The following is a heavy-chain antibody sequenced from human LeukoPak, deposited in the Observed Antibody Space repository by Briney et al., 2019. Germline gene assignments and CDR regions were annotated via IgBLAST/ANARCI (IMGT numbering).Heavy chain of an antibody. CDR2: MNPNSGNT. J-gene: IGHJ4*02. D-gene: IGHD2/OR15-2a*01. CDR1: GYTFTSYD. Sequence: ASVTVSCKASGYTFTSYDMHWVRQATGQGLEWMGWMNPNSGNTGYAQKFQGRVTITRNNSISTAYMQLSSLRAEDTAVYYCARTDQDYCNSAGFDYWGQGTLVTVSS. CDR3: ARTDQDYCNSAGFDY. V-gene: IGHV1-8*02.